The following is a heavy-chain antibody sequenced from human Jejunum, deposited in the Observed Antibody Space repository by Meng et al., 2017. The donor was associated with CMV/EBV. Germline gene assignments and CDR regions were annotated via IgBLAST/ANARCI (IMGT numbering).Heavy chain of an antibody. CDR1: GFGFSKPA. CDR3: ARGGQLLVPYYFDF. J-gene: IGHJ4*02. CDR2: VSDSGSSM. V-gene: IGHV3-23*01. Sequence: FGFGFSKPALVWVRDATGRGLEWVSYVSDSGSSMYDPDTVRGRFTSSKDTSGSTLFLQMNNLRVEDTALYSCARGGQLLVPYYFDFWGQGTLVTVSS. D-gene: IGHD6-19*01.